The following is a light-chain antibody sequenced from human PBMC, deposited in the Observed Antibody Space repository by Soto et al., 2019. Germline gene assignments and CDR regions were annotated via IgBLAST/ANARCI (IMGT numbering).Light chain of an antibody. Sequence: QSVLTQPPSASWSPGQSVAISCTGTSSDIGAYIYVSWYQQHPGKAPKLVIYEISKRPSGVTDRFSGSKSGNTASLTVSGLQVEDEADYYCSIYAGGNSVIFGGGTKLTVL. J-gene: IGLJ2*01. CDR2: EIS. CDR1: SSDIGAYIY. V-gene: IGLV2-8*01. CDR3: SIYAGGNSVI.